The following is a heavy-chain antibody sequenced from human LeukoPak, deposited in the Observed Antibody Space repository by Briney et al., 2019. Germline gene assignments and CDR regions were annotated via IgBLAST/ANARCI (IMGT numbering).Heavy chain of an antibody. D-gene: IGHD2-2*01. Sequence: GGSLRLSCAASGFTFSTFAMSWVRQAPGMGLEWVSALSAGVTHYADSVKSRVSIFTDDSKNTVNLQMNRLRAEDTDVYYCVREAGHCRRTSCVKSNWFDPWGQGTLVTVSS. CDR2: LSAGVT. CDR3: VREAGHCRRTSCVKSNWFDP. CDR1: GFTFSTFA. V-gene: IGHV3-23*01. J-gene: IGHJ5*02.